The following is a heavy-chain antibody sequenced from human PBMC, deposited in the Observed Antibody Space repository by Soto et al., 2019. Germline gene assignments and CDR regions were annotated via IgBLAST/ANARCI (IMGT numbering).Heavy chain of an antibody. CDR3: ARRRRWGEFDY. CDR2: IYYSGST. Sequence: QLQLQESGPGLVKPSETLSLTCTVSGGSISSSSYYWGWIRQPPGKGLEWIGSIYYSGSTYYNPSLKSRVTISVDTSKNQFSLKLSSVTAADTAVYYCARRRRWGEFDYWGQGTLVTVSS. V-gene: IGHV4-39*01. J-gene: IGHJ4*02. CDR1: GGSISSSSYY. D-gene: IGHD3-16*01.